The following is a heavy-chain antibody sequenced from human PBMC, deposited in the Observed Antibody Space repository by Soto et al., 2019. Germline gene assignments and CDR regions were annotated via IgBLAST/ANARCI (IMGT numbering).Heavy chain of an antibody. Sequence: QVQLVESGGGVVQPGRSLRLSCPASGFTFSSYGMHWVRQAPGKGLEWVAVIRYDGSDKYYADSVKGRFTISRDNSKNTLYLQMNGLRAEDTAVYHCAKDRYDFQHAPYYFDNWGQGTLVTVSS. D-gene: IGHD1-20*01. V-gene: IGHV3-30*18. CDR1: GFTFSSYG. CDR2: IRYDGSDK. CDR3: AKDRYDFQHAPYYFDN. J-gene: IGHJ4*02.